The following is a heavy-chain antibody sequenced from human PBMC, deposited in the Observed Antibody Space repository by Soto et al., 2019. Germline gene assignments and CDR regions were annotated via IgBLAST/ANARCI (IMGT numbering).Heavy chain of an antibody. Sequence: EVQLVESGGGLVKPGGSLRLSCAASGITFSSYAMNWVRQAPGQGLEWVSSISSSSTNIYYGDSLKGRFTISRDNAKNSLYLQMNRLRAEDTAVYYCVGVACGCDCYSGAFDIWGQGTMVTVSS. D-gene: IGHD2-21*02. CDR2: ISSSSTNI. CDR1: GITFSSYA. CDR3: VGVACGCDCYSGAFDI. V-gene: IGHV3-21*01. J-gene: IGHJ3*02.